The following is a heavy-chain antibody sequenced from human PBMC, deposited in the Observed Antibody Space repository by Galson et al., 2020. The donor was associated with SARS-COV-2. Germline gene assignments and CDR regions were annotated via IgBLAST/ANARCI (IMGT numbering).Heavy chain of an antibody. D-gene: IGHD3-9*01. CDR3: ARVSRGPSRGYDILTGYPLVDGFDI. CDR1: GVSISSYY. CDR2: IYYSGST. V-gene: IGHV4-59*13. J-gene: IGHJ3*02. Sequence: SETLSLTCTVSGVSISSYYWSWIRQPPGKGLEWIGYIYYSGSTNYNPSLKSRVTISVDTSKNQFSLKLSSVTAADTAVYYCARVSRGPSRGYDILTGYPLVDGFDIWGQGTMVTVSS.